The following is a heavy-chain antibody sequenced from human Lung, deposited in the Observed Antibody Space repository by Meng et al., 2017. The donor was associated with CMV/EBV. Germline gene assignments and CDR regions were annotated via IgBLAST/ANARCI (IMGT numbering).Heavy chain of an antibody. Sequence: SCKTSGYTFSSYAINWVRQAPGQGLEWMGWINTKTGSPTYAQGFTGRFVFSLDTSVSTTYPQISSLKAEDTAVYYCARDTPHRLFDYWGQGTLVTVSS. CDR2: INTKTGSP. V-gene: IGHV7-4-1*02. CDR3: ARDTPHRLFDY. CDR1: GYTFSSYA. D-gene: IGHD2-21*02. J-gene: IGHJ4*02.